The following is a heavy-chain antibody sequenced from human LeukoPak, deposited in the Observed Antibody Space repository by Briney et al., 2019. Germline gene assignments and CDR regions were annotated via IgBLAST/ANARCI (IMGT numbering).Heavy chain of an antibody. D-gene: IGHD6-6*01. CDR2: IYPGDSGT. J-gene: IGHJ4*02. CDR3: ARSYSSSSSFDY. Sequence: GESLKISCKASGYSFPSYWISWVRQMPGKGLEWMGVIYPGDSGTRYSPSFQGQVTISVDKSIGTAYLQWASLKASDTAMYYCARSYSSSSSFDYWGQGTLVTVSS. CDR1: GYSFPSYW. V-gene: IGHV5-51*01.